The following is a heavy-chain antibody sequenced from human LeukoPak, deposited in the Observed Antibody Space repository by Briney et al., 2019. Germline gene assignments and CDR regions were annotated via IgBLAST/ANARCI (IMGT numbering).Heavy chain of an antibody. D-gene: IGHD3-22*01. Sequence: PGGSLRLSCAASGFTFNNAWMSWVRQAPGKGLEWVGRIKSKTDGGTTDYAAPVKGRFTISRDDSKDTVYLQMNSLKTEDTGVYYCATVGGYYYDYWGRGTLVTVSS. J-gene: IGHJ4*02. CDR1: GFTFNNAW. CDR2: IKSKTDGGTT. V-gene: IGHV3-15*01. CDR3: ATVGGYYYDY.